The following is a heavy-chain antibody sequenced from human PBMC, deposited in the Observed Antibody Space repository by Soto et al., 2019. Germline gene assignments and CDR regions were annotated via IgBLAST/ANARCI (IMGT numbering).Heavy chain of an antibody. J-gene: IGHJ4*02. CDR2: ISSNGAGT. CDR1: GFTFSKYA. D-gene: IGHD6-13*01. CDR3: AKDSAAAGKGPFDY. Sequence: GESLQISCAASGFTFSKYAMTWARQAPGKGLEWVSAISSNGAGTYYVDSVKGRFTVSRDNSKNTLYLQMNSLRAEDTALYYCAKDSAAAGKGPFDYWGQGTLVTVSS. V-gene: IGHV3-23*01.